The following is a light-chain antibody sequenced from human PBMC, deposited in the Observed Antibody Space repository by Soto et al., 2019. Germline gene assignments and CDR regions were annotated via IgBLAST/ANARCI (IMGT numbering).Light chain of an antibody. J-gene: IGKJ4*01. V-gene: IGKV3-15*01. CDR3: QKYYDWPLT. CDR2: AAS. Sequence: EVVLTQSPGTLSLSPGEGVTLSCRASQSVHRSLVWYQQKPAQPPRLLIYAASTRATGVPPRFSGSGSGTEFTLTISSLQSEDSAVYYCQKYYDWPLTFGGGTKVDIK. CDR1: QSVHRS.